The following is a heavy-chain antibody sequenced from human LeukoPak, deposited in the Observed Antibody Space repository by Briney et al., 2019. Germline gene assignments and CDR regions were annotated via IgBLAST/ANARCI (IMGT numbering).Heavy chain of an antibody. CDR3: VRDIYGGSSD. CDR2: IKQDGSEK. J-gene: IGHJ4*02. Sequence: GGSLRLSCATSGFTFSTYWMSWVRQAPGKGLEGVANIKQDGSEKYYVDSVKGRFTISRDNAKNSLYLQMNSLRVEDTAVYYCVRDIYGGSSDWGQGTLVTVHS. D-gene: IGHD4-23*01. CDR1: GFTFSTYW. V-gene: IGHV3-7*01.